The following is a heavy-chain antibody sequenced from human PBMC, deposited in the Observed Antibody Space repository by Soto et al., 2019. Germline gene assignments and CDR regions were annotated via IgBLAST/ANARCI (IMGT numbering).Heavy chain of an antibody. J-gene: IGHJ2*01. CDR3: ARDFIAVAHWYFDL. CDR1: GFTFSSYA. CDR2: ISYDGSNK. Sequence: QVQLVESGGGVVQPGRSLRLSCAASGFTFSSYAMHWVRQAPGKGLEWVAVISYDGSNKYYADSVKGRFTISRDNSKNTLYLQMNSLRAEDTAVYYCARDFIAVAHWYFDLWGRGTLVTVSS. D-gene: IGHD6-19*01. V-gene: IGHV3-30-3*01.